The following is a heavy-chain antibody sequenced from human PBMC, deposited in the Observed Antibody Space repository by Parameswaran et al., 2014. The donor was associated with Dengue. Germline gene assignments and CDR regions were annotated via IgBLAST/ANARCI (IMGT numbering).Heavy chain of an antibody. V-gene: IGHV4-34*01. CDR3: ARGRPIFGVVIIGYYYYGMDV. D-gene: IGHD3-3*01. Sequence: ASETLSLTYAVYGGSFSGYYWSWIRQPPGKGLEWIGEINHSGSTNYNPSLKSRVTISVDTSKNQFSLKLSSVTAADTAVYYCARGRPIFGVVIIGYYYYGMDVWGQGTTVTVSS. CDR1: GGSFSGYY. CDR2: INHSGST. J-gene: IGHJ6*02.